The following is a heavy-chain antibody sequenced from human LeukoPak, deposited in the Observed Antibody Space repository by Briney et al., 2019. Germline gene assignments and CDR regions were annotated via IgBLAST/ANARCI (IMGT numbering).Heavy chain of an antibody. J-gene: IGHJ4*02. CDR1: GFTFSSYG. CDR3: AKGAPNWNFDY. CDR2: ISGDGGYT. D-gene: IGHD1-1*01. V-gene: IGHV3-23*01. Sequence: AGGSLRLSCAASGFTFSSYGMSWVRQAPGKGLEWVSSISGDGGYTYFADSVKGRFTISRDNSKNTLYLQMNSLRAEDTAVFYCAKGAPNWNFDYWGQGTLGTVSS.